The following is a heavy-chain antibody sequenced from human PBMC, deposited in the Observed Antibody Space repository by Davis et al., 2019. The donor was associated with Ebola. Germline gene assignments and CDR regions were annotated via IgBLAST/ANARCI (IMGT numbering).Heavy chain of an antibody. Sequence: SETLSLTCSVFGGSINSGTYYWGWVRQPPGKGLEWVGTVYYSGTTYYNPSLKSRLAISVDTSRNQFSLRLRSVTATDTAVYYCARQTYSGSGSGFDPWGPGTLVTVSS. V-gene: IGHV4-39*01. CDR3: ARQTYSGSGSGFDP. J-gene: IGHJ5*02. CDR1: GGSINSGTYY. CDR2: VYYSGTT. D-gene: IGHD3-10*01.